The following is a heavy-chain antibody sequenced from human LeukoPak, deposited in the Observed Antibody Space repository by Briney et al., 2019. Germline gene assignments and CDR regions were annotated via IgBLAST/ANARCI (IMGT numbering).Heavy chain of an antibody. CDR3: AKGGVETYGGVSFFDY. D-gene: IGHD4-23*01. J-gene: IGHJ4*02. CDR1: GFSFSTTW. Sequence: GGSLRVSCAASGFSFSTTWMNWVGQAPGKGLVWFSRINSDGSSPTYADSVKGRFTISRDNSKNTLFLQMSSLRAEDTAIYYCAKGGVETYGGVSFFDYWGQGTLVTVSS. CDR2: INSDGSSP. V-gene: IGHV3-74*01.